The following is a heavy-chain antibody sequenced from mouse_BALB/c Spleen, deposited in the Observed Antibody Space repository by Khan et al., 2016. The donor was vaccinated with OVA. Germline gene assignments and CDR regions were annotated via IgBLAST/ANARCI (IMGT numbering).Heavy chain of an antibody. CDR2: ISSTGST. Sequence: EVQLVESGPGLVKPSQSLSLTCTVTGYSITSEYAWNWIRQFPGNKLEWMGYISSTGSTSYNPSLKSRISITRDTSKNQFFLQLKSVTTEDTATYYCARSLYDSYGDALDCGGRGTSVTVSS. D-gene: IGHD1-1*01. CDR1: GYSITSEYA. CDR3: ARSLYDSYGDALDC. V-gene: IGHV3-2*02. J-gene: IGHJ4*01.